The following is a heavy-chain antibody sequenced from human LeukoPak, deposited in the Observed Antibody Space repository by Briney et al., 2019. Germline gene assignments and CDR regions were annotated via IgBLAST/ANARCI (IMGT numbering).Heavy chain of an antibody. Sequence: ASVKVSCKASGYTFTSYYMHWVRQAPGQGLEWMGIVNPTGGSTSYAQKFQGRVTMTRDTSTSTVYMELSSLRSEDTAVYYCARDRVRGVIIKRPYYFDYWGQGTLVTVPS. CDR1: GYTFTSYY. CDR3: ARDRVRGVIIKRPYYFDY. CDR2: VNPTGGST. J-gene: IGHJ4*02. D-gene: IGHD3-10*01. V-gene: IGHV1-46*01.